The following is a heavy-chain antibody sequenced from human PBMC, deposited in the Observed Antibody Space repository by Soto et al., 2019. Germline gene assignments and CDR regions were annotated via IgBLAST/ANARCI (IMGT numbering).Heavy chain of an antibody. V-gene: IGHV1-18*01. CDR3: ARRLPTNYYYVMDV. Sequence: GGPVKVSCKASGYTFTSYAMHWVRQAPGQGLEWMGWISAYNGNTNYAQKLQGRVTMTTDTSTSTAYMELRSLRSDDTAVFYCARRLPTNYYYVMDVWGQGTTVTVSS. J-gene: IGHJ6*02. D-gene: IGHD5-12*01. CDR2: ISAYNGNT. CDR1: GYTFTSYA.